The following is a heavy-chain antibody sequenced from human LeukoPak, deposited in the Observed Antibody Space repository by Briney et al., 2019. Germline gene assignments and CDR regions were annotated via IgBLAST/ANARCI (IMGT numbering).Heavy chain of an antibody. V-gene: IGHV3-23*01. D-gene: IGHD5-12*01. CDR2: ISGSGGST. CDR3: AKDSPTGGYDLKFVSKVSSYVDY. J-gene: IGHJ4*02. Sequence: PGGSLRLSCAVSGFAFSSYAMSWVRQAPGKGLEWVSAISGSGGSTYYADSVKGRFTISRDNSKNTLYLQMNSLRAEDTAVYYCAKDSPTGGYDLKFVSKVSSYVDYWGQGTLVTVSS. CDR1: GFAFSSYA.